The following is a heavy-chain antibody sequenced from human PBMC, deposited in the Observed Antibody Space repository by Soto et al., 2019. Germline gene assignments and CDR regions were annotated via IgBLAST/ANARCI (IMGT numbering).Heavy chain of an antibody. CDR1: GGSISSGGYS. J-gene: IGHJ4*02. D-gene: IGHD3-10*01. CDR3: ARADGYYGSGSLGFDY. V-gene: IGHV4-30-2*01. CDR2: IYHSGST. Sequence: SETLSLTCAVSGGSISSGGYSWSWIRQPPGKGLEWIGYIYHSGSTYYNPSLKSRVTISVERSKNQFSLKLSSVTAADTAVYYCARADGYYGSGSLGFDYWGQGTLVTVSS.